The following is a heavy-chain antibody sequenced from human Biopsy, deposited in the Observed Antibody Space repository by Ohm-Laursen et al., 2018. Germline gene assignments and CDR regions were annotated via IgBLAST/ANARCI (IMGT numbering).Heavy chain of an antibody. CDR2: IFYSGIT. D-gene: IGHD5-24*01. CDR3: ARGPSGVATIG. J-gene: IGHJ4*02. CDR1: GVSISVDGYY. Sequence: TLSLTCTVSGVSISVDGYYWAWIRQPPGKGLESIGSIFYSGITYYNPSLQSRVTMSVDTSKNQFSLNLTSVTAADTAVYYCARGPSGVATIGRGQGTLVTVSS. V-gene: IGHV4-39*01.